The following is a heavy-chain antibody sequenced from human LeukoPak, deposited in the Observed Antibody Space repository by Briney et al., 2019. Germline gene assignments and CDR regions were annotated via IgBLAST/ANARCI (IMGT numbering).Heavy chain of an antibody. J-gene: IGHJ6*02. V-gene: IGHV3-74*01. CDR2: INSDGSST. D-gene: IGHD2-2*02. CDR1: GFTFSSYW. CDR3: ARDTAAIGYYYYAMEV. Sequence: GGSLRLSCAASGFTFSSYWMLWVRQAPGKGLVWVSRINSDGSSTSYADSVKGRFTISRDNAKNTLYLQMNSLRAEDTAVYYCARDTAAIGYYYYAMEVWGQGTTVTVSS.